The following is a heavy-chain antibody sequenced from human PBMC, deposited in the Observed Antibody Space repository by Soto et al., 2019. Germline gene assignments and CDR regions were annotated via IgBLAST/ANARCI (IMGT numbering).Heavy chain of an antibody. CDR3: ARHAYHDIPPYYMDV. CDR1: GYSFTSYW. CDR2: IYPGDSDT. Sequence: GESLKISCNGSGYSFTSYWIGWVRQMPGKGLEWMGIIYPGDSDTRYSPSFQGQVTISADKSISTAYLQWSSLKASDTAMYYCARHAYHDIPPYYMDVWGKGTTVTVSS. D-gene: IGHD3-9*01. V-gene: IGHV5-51*01. J-gene: IGHJ6*03.